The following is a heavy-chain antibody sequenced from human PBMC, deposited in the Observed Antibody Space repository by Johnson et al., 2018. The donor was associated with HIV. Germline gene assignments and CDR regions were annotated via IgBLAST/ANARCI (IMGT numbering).Heavy chain of an antibody. J-gene: IGHJ3*02. CDR1: GFTFSSYA. D-gene: IGHD3-16*01. V-gene: IGHV3-30*14. Sequence: QVQLVESGGGVVQPGRSLRLSCAASGFTFSSYAMHWVRQAPGKGLEWVAVISYDGSNKYYADSVKGRCTNSRDNSKNTLYLQMNSLVAEYTSVYYCAIYYDYVWGNPATHDAFDIWGQGTMVTVSS. CDR3: AIYYDYVWGNPATHDAFDI. CDR2: ISYDGSNK.